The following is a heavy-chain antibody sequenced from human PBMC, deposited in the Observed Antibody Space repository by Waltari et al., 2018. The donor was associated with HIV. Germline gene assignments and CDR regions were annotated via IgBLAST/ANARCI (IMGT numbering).Heavy chain of an antibody. CDR2: ISYSGST. V-gene: IGHV4-59*01. Sequence: QVPLQESGPGLVKPSETLSPTCNVSRAPIPHNYCHWIRQPPGKELEWIGYISYSGSTNYGPSLNSRVTMSLVSSKNQFSLKLRSVTAADTAVYFCARGRRWLQFHGHYYFDYWGQGTLVTVSS. D-gene: IGHD3-10*01. CDR3: ARGRRWLQFHGHYYFDY. J-gene: IGHJ4*02. CDR1: RAPIPHNY.